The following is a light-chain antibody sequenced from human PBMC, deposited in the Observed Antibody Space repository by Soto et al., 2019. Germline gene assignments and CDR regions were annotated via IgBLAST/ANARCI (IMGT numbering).Light chain of an antibody. J-gene: IGLJ1*01. Sequence: QSALTQPASVSGSPGQSITLSCTGTRSDVGGYNYVSWYQQHPGKAPKLMIYDVSNRPSGVSNRFSGSKSGNTASLTISGLQAEDEADYYCSSYTSSSTLVFGTGTKVTVL. CDR1: RSDVGGYNY. CDR3: SSYTSSSTLV. V-gene: IGLV2-14*01. CDR2: DVS.